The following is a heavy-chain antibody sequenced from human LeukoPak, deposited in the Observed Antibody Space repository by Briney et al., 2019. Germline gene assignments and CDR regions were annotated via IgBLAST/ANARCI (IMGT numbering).Heavy chain of an antibody. V-gene: IGHV3-30*02. CDR2: NGSNK. CDR3: AKGAGATITLGYFDY. D-gene: IGHD5-24*01. CDR1: GITFSSYG. Sequence: GGSLRLSCAASGITFSSYGMHWVRQAPGKGLEWVAVNGSNKYYADSVKGRFTISRDNSKNTLYLQMNSLRAEDTAVYYCAKGAGATITLGYFDYWGQGTLVTVSS. J-gene: IGHJ4*02.